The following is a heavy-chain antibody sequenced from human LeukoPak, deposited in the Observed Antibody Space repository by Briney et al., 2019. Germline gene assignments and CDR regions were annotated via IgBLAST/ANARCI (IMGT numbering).Heavy chain of an antibody. Sequence: SETLSLTSTVSGGSISSSSYYWGWIRQPPGKGLEWIGSIYYSGSTYYNPSRNSRPTISVGTSTNQFSLKLSSVTAADTAVYYCARPPLYYDFWSGPESAEYFQHWGQGTLVTASS. CDR1: GGSISSSSYY. J-gene: IGHJ1*01. V-gene: IGHV4-39*01. D-gene: IGHD3-3*01. CDR3: ARPPLYYDFWSGPESAEYFQH. CDR2: IYYSGST.